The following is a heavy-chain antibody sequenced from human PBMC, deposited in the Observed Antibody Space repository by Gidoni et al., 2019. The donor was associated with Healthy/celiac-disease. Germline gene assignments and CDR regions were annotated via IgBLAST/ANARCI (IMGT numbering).Heavy chain of an antibody. D-gene: IGHD1-26*01. V-gene: IGHV3-33*01. Sequence: QVQLVESGCGAVQPGRSLRLSFAASGFTFSSYGMHRVRQAPGKGLGWVAVIWYDGSNEYYADSVKGRFTISRDNSKNTRYLQMNSRRAEDTAVYDCERDAPGANYALDYWGQGTLVTVSS. J-gene: IGHJ4*02. CDR3: ERDAPGANYALDY. CDR1: GFTFSSYG. CDR2: IWYDGSNE.